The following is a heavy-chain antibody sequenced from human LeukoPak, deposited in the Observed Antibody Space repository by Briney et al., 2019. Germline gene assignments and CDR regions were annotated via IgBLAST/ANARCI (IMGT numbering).Heavy chain of an antibody. CDR3: ARDGYSNLIDY. CDR1: GGSISSSSYY. Sequence: SETLSLTCTVSGGSISSSSYYWGWIRQPPGKGLEWIGSIYYSGSTYYNPSLKSRVTISVDTSKNQFSLKLSSVTAADTAVYYCARDGYSNLIDYWGQGTLVTVSS. CDR2: IYYSGST. J-gene: IGHJ4*02. D-gene: IGHD4-11*01. V-gene: IGHV4-39*02.